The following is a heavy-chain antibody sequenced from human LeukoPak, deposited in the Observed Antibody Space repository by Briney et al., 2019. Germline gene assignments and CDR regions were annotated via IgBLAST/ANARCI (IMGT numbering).Heavy chain of an antibody. D-gene: IGHD6-13*01. V-gene: IGHV1-18*01. J-gene: IGHJ4*02. CDR2: ISAYNGNT. Sequence: EASVKVSCKASGYTFTSYGISWVRQAPGQGLEWMGWISAYNGNTNYAQKLQGRVTMTTDTSTSTVYMELRSLRSDDTAVYYCARENSIAAAIDYWGQGTLVTVSS. CDR3: ARENSIAAAIDY. CDR1: GYTFTSYG.